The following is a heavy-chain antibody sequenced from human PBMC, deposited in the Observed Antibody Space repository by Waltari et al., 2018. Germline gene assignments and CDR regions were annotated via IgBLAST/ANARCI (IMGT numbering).Heavy chain of an antibody. CDR1: GYSIRSGYY. CDR3: ARSTNWGGTRFDP. D-gene: IGHD7-27*01. CDR2: IYHSGST. V-gene: IGHV4-38-2*01. Sequence: QVQLQESGPGLVKPSETLSLPCAVAGYSIRSGYYCGWLRQPPGKGLAWIGSIYHSGSTYYNPSLKSRVTISVDTSKNQFSLKLSSVTAADTAVYYCARSTNWGGTRFDPWGQGTLVTVSS. J-gene: IGHJ5*02.